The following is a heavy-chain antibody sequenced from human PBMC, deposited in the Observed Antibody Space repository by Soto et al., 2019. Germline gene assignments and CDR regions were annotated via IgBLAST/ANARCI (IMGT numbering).Heavy chain of an antibody. CDR2: ISASGVIT. V-gene: IGHV3-23*01. D-gene: IGHD6-13*01. J-gene: IGHJ2*01. CDR1: GFSFSAYA. Sequence: DVQLLESGGGLVQPGGSLRLSCAASGFSFSAYAMTWVRQAPGKGLEWVSTISASGVITYYADSVKGRFAISRDNSKNTLFLQMSSLRAEETAVYYSAKDHSSSWTRVYWYFDLWGRGTLVTVSS. CDR3: AKDHSSSWTRVYWYFDL.